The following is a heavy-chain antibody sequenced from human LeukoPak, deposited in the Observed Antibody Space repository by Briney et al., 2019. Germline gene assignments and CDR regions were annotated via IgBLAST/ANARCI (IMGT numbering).Heavy chain of an antibody. CDR1: GFTFSSYG. CDR3: AKDLSSGSRRAY. CDR2: ISGSGGST. Sequence: PGGSLRLSCAASGFTFSSYGMSWVRQAPGKGLEWVSAISGSGGSTYYADSVKGRFTIFRDNSKNTLYLQMNSLRAEDTGVYYCAKDLSSGSRRAYWGQGTLVTVSS. V-gene: IGHV3-23*01. J-gene: IGHJ4*02. D-gene: IGHD6-19*01.